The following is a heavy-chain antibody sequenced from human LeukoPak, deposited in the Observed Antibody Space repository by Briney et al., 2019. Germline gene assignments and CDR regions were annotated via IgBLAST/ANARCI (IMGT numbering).Heavy chain of an antibody. J-gene: IGHJ4*02. CDR2: MNPNSGNT. CDR1: GYTFTSYD. Sequence: VASVKVSCKASGYTFTSYDINWVRQATGQGLEWMGWMNPNSGNTGYAQKFQGRVTMTRNTSISTAYMELSSLRSEDTAVYYCARDGGYGSGSYYTGFSDYWGQGTLVTVSS. V-gene: IGHV1-8*01. D-gene: IGHD3-10*01. CDR3: ARDGGYGSGSYYTGFSDY.